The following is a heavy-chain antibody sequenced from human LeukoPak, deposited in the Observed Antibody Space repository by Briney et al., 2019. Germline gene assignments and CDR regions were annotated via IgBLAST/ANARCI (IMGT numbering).Heavy chain of an antibody. CDR3: AKSDGSGSYNYFDY. V-gene: IGHV3-9*03. Sequence: PGRSLRLSCAASGFTFDDYAMHWIRQAPGKGLEWVSGISWNSGSIGYADSVKGRFTISRDNAKNSLYLQMNSLRAEDMALYYCAKSDGSGSYNYFDYWGQGTLVTVSS. CDR1: GFTFDDYA. D-gene: IGHD3-10*01. J-gene: IGHJ4*02. CDR2: ISWNSGSI.